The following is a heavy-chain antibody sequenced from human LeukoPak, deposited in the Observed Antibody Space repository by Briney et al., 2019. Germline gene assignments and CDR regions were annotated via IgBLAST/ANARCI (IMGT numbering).Heavy chain of an antibody. CDR3: AKDANYYDSSGFFIPFDY. D-gene: IGHD3-22*01. CDR1: GFAFSRFA. V-gene: IGHV3-23*01. Sequence: GGSLRLSCSASGFAFSRFAMTWVRHLPGKGLDWFSTISGNGHQTYYGDSVKGRFSVSRDNSKNILYLQMDSLRADDSALYYCAKDANYYDSSGFFIPFDYWGQGTLVTASS. CDR2: ISGNGHQT. J-gene: IGHJ4*02.